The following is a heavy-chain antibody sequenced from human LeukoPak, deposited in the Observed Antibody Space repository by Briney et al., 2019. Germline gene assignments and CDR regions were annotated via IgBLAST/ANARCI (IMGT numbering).Heavy chain of an antibody. CDR2: IHSSGST. Sequence: KSSETLSLTCTVSGGSISSYYWSWIRQPAGKGLEWIGRIHSSGSTNYNPSLKSRVTMSVDTSKNQFSLKLSSVTAADTAVYYCARVRADYYGSGSHYKVWFDPWGQGTLVTVSS. V-gene: IGHV4-4*07. CDR1: GGSISSYY. CDR3: ARVRADYYGSGSHYKVWFDP. D-gene: IGHD3-10*01. J-gene: IGHJ5*02.